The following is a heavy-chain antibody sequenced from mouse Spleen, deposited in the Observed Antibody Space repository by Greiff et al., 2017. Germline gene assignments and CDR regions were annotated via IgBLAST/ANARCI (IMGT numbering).Heavy chain of an antibody. CDR2: INPSTGGT. J-gene: IGHJ2*01. CDR1: GYSFTGYY. Sequence: EVQRVESGPELVKPGASVKISCKASGYSFTGYYMNWVKQSPEKTLEWIGEINPSTGGTTYNQKFKAKATLTVDKSSSTAYMQLKSLTSEDSAVYYCASSYYSNYESFDYWGQGTTLTVSS. V-gene: IGHV1-42*01. D-gene: IGHD2-5*01. CDR3: ASSYYSNYESFDY.